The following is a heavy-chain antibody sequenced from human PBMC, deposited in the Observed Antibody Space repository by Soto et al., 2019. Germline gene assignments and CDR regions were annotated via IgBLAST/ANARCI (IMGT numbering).Heavy chain of an antibody. CDR2: INPSGGST. D-gene: IGHD5-12*01. V-gene: IGHV1-46*03. CDR3: ARGTVADLYQWLRFFGGPLGMDV. J-gene: IGHJ6*04. CDR1: GYTFTSYY. Sequence: QVQLVQSGAEVKKPGASVKVSCKASGYTFTSYYMHWVRQAPGQGLEWMGIINPSGGSTSYAQKFQGRVTMTRDTSTSTVYMELSSLRSEDTAVYYCARGTVADLYQWLRFFGGPLGMDVWGKGTTVTVSS.